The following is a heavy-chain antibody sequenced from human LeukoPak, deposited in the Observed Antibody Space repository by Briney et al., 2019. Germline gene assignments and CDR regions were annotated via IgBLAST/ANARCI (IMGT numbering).Heavy chain of an antibody. D-gene: IGHD3-10*01. CDR1: GFTFTSYA. Sequence: GGSLRLSCAASGFTFTSYAMSWVRQAPGKGLEWVSAISGSGGSTYYADSVKGRFIISRDNSKNTLYLQMNSLRAEDTAVYYCAKDPMVPVLLWFGAWGQGTLVTVSS. CDR2: ISGSGGST. J-gene: IGHJ4*02. CDR3: AKDPMVPVLLWFGA. V-gene: IGHV3-23*01.